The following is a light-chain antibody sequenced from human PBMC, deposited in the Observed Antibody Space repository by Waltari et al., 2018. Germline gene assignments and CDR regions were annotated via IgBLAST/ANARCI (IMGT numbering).Light chain of an antibody. CDR2: ASS. Sequence: EIVLTQSPGTMSLSPGERASLSCRASQNLSSRYLAWYQQKRCQAPRLLIYASSTRATGVPDRFSGSGFGTDFTLTISRLEPEDFAVYYCQQYVRSRTFGQGTKVEVK. V-gene: IGKV3-20*01. CDR3: QQYVRSRT. CDR1: QNLSSRY. J-gene: IGKJ1*01.